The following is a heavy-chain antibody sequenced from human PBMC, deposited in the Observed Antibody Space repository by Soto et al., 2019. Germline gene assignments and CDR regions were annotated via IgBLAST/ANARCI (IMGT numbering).Heavy chain of an antibody. CDR2: ISYIGST. CDR3: ARSDWELSSYFDY. CDR1: GGSTSSYF. J-gene: IGHJ4*02. D-gene: IGHD1-26*01. Sequence: SETLSLTCSVSGGSTSSYFWSWIRQPPGKGLEWIGEISYIGSTNYNPSLKSRVSISVDKSKNQFSLKLSSVTAADSAVYYCARSDWELSSYFDYWGQGTLVTVSS. V-gene: IGHV4-59*12.